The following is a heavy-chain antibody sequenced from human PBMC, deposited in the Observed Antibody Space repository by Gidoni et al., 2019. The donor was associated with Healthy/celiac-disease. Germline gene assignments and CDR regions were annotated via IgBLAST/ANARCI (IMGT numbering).Heavy chain of an antibody. CDR1: GVTFSSYG. CDR2: IWYDGINK. D-gene: IGHD6-13*01. V-gene: IGHV3-33*01. J-gene: IGHJ3*02. CDR3: ARDTPYEIAAADPPTAFDI. Sequence: QVQLVESGGGVVQPGRSLRLSCAASGVTFSSYGMHWVRQAPGKGLGWVAVIWYDGINKSYADSVKGRFTISRDNSKNTLYLQMNSLRAEDTAVYYCARDTPYEIAAADPPTAFDIWGQGTMVTVSS.